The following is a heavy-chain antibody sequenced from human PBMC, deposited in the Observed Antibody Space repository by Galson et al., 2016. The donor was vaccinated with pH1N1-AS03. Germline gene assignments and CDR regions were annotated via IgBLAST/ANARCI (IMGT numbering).Heavy chain of an antibody. V-gene: IGHV2-26*01. J-gene: IGHJ4*02. CDR1: DFPLSKIMG. CDR3: ASIVYSCGGDCYYLVAY. D-gene: IGHD2-21*01. CDR2: FFSNDEK. Sequence: PALVKPTQTLTLTCTVSDFPLSKIMGVSWIRQTPGKALEWLAHFFSNDEKSYSVSLKSRLSISKDPSTGQVVLTMTNMDPVDTGTYFCASIVYSCGGDCYYLVAYWGRGTLVTVSS.